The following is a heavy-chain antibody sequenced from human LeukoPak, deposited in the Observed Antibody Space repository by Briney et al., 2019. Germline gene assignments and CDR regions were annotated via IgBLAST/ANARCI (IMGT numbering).Heavy chain of an antibody. CDR3: ARESYYDSY. V-gene: IGHV4-61*02. D-gene: IGHD3-22*01. Sequence: SETLSLTCTVSGGSISSGSYYWSWIRQPVGKGLEWIGRIYTSGSTNYNPSLKSRVTISVDTSKNQFSLKLSSVTAADTAVYYCARESYYDSYWGQGTLVTVSS. CDR1: GGSISSGSYY. J-gene: IGHJ4*02. CDR2: IYTSGST.